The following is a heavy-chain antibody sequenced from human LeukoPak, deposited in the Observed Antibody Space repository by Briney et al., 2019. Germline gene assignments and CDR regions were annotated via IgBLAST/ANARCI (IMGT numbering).Heavy chain of an antibody. CDR1: GFTFSSYA. Sequence: PGGSLRLSCAASGFTFSSYAMSWVRQAPGKGLEWVSAISGSGGDTYYADSVKGRFTISRDNAKNSLYLQMNSLRAEDTAVYYCARVDYGDYRGYFDYWGQGTLVTVSS. CDR3: ARVDYGDYRGYFDY. D-gene: IGHD4-17*01. V-gene: IGHV3-23*01. J-gene: IGHJ4*02. CDR2: ISGSGGDT.